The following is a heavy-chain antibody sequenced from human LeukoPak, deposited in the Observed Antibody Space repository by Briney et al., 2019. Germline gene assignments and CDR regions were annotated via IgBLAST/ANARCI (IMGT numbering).Heavy chain of an antibody. CDR1: GCSISSGDYY. Sequence: PSQTLALTCTVSGCSISSGDYYWSWIRQPPGKGLEWIGYIYYSGSTYYNPSLKSRVTISVGKSKNQSPLKLSSVTAADTAVYYCARVLRMAVAGTVDYWGQGTLVTVSS. V-gene: IGHV4-30-4*01. CDR3: ARVLRMAVAGTVDY. J-gene: IGHJ4*02. D-gene: IGHD6-19*01. CDR2: IYYSGST.